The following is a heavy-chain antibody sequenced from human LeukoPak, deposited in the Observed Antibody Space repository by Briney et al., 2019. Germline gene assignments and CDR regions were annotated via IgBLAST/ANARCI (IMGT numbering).Heavy chain of an antibody. J-gene: IGHJ6*03. CDR2: INHSGST. CDR3: ARVGDSSGYLTYYYYYYMDV. CDR1: GGSFSGYY. D-gene: IGHD3-22*01. V-gene: IGHV4-34*01. Sequence: SETLSLTCAVYGGSFSGYYWSWIRQPPGKGLEWIGVINHSGSTNYNPSLKSRVTISVDTSKNQFSLKLSSVTAADTAVYYCARVGDSSGYLTYYYYYYMDVWGKGTTVTVSS.